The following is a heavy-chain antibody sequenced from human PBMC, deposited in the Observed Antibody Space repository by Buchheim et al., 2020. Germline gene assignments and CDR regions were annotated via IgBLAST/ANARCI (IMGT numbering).Heavy chain of an antibody. CDR1: GGSISIYY. CDR2: IYYRGST. D-gene: IGHD3-22*01. Sequence: QVQLQESGPGLVKPSETLSLTCSVSGGSISIYYWSWIRQPPGKGLEWIGYIYYRGSTNYNPSLKSRVTISVDTSKNQFSLRLSSVTAADTAVYYCARLTYYYDSSGQFDYWGQGTL. V-gene: IGHV4-59*01. CDR3: ARLTYYYDSSGQFDY. J-gene: IGHJ4*02.